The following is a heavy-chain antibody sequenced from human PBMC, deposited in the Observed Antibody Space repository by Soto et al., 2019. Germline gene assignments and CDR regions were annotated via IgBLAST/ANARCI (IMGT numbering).Heavy chain of an antibody. CDR1: GFTFSDHY. J-gene: IGHJ4*02. CDR3: ARVLRYFDWLGLDY. CDR2: TRDKANSYTT. D-gene: IGHD3-9*01. V-gene: IGHV3-72*01. Sequence: GGSLRLSCAASGFTFSDHYMDWVRQAPGKGLEWVGRTRDKANSYTTEYAASVKGRFTISRDDSKNSLYLQMNSLKTEDTAVYYCARVLRYFDWLGLDYWGQGTLVTVSS.